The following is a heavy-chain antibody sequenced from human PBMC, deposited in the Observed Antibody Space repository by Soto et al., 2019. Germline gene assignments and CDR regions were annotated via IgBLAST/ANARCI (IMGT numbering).Heavy chain of an antibody. Sequence: ESGGGVVHPGRSLRLSCVTSGFRFSSFNMDWLRQTPGKGLEWVAAISHDGSDISYRDSVKGRFTISRDKSKNTLYLQMDSLRPDDAGVYYCAKESLDYYDLGRFYVPAFDYWGQGTPVSVSS. CDR2: ISHDGSDI. D-gene: IGHD3-10*01. CDR1: GFRFSSFN. V-gene: IGHV3-30*18. CDR3: AKESLDYYDLGRFYVPAFDY. J-gene: IGHJ4*02.